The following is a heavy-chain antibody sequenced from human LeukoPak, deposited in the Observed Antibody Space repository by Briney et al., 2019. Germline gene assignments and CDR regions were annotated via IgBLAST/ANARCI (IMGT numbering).Heavy chain of an antibody. Sequence: PGGSLRLSCAASGFTFSSYAMHWVRQAPGKGLEWVAVISYDGSNKYYADSVKGRFTISRGNSKNTLYLQMNSLRAEDTAVYYCARAKMVSGDYWGQGTLVTVSS. J-gene: IGHJ4*02. CDR1: GFTFSSYA. CDR3: ARAKMVSGDY. CDR2: ISYDGSNK. V-gene: IGHV3-30*01. D-gene: IGHD1-26*01.